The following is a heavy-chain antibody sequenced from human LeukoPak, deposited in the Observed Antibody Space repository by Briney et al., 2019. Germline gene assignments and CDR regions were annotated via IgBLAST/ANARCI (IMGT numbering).Heavy chain of an antibody. D-gene: IGHD3-16*01. Sequence: PGGSLRLTCAASGFTVSSNYMSWVRQAPGKGLEWVSVIYSGGSTYYADSVKGRFTIPRDNSKNTLYLQMNSLRAEDTAVYYCARVGYDASYYFDYWGQGTLVTVSS. V-gene: IGHV3-53*01. J-gene: IGHJ4*02. CDR3: ARVGYDASYYFDY. CDR1: GFTVSSNY. CDR2: IYSGGST.